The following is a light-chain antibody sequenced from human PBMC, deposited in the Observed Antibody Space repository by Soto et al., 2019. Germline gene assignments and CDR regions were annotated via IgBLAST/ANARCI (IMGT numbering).Light chain of an antibody. CDR2: TAS. CDR3: QEYKNAPLT. Sequence: DIQMTQSPSSLSASVGDRVTITCRASQSISSYLNWYQQKPGKAPKLLIYTASSLQSGVPSRFSGSGSGTDFTLSISSLQPEDVATYYCQEYKNAPLTFGGGTKVDIK. J-gene: IGKJ4*01. V-gene: IGKV1-27*01. CDR1: QSISSY.